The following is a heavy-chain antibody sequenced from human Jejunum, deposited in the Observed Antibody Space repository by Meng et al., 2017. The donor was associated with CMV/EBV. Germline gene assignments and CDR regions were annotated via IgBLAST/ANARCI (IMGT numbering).Heavy chain of an antibody. D-gene: IGHD3/OR15-3a*01. V-gene: IGHV3-7*01. Sequence: ASGFTFNAYWMSWLRQAPEKGLEWVANIRHDVDERSYVDSVKGRFIISRDDAKNSVYLQMNSLRADDTAIYYCARVGPGVDGAFDVWGQGNMVTVSS. CDR1: GFTFNAYW. CDR3: ARVGPGVDGAFDV. CDR2: IRHDVDER. J-gene: IGHJ3*01.